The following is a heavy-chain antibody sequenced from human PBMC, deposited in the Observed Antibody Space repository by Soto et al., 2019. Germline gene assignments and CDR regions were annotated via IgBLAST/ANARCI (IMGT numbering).Heavy chain of an antibody. CDR3: TKPRSSLQWPPFDP. CDR1: GGSLSSYY. V-gene: IGHV4-59*01. D-gene: IGHD6-19*01. Sequence: SETLSLTCTVSGGSLSSYYWTWIRQPPGKGLEWIGYIYYSGNTNYNPSLKSRVTISVDTSKNQFSLKLGSVTAADTAVYYCTKPRSSLQWPPFDPWGHGTQVTVSS. J-gene: IGHJ5*02. CDR2: IYYSGNT.